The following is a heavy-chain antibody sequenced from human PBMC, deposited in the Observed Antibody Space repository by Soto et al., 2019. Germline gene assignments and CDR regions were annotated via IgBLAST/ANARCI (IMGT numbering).Heavy chain of an antibody. J-gene: IGHJ4*02. CDR1: GGSISSYY. CDR3: ARRYGGNFDY. CDR2: NYYSGST. D-gene: IGHD3-16*01. Sequence: SETLSLTCTVSGGSISSYYWSWIRQPPGKGLEWNGYNYYSGSTNYNPSLKSRITISVDTSKNQFSLKLSSVTAADTAVYYCARRYGGNFDYWGQGTLVTVS. V-gene: IGHV4-59*01.